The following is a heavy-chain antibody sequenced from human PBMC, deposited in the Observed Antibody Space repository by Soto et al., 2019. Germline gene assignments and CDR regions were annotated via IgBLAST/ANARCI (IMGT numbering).Heavy chain of an antibody. CDR2: ISGPGGT. Sequence: DVQLLPAAGGLVRPGGSLRLSCGASGLTFSYYAMKWVCQAPGKGLEWVSGISGPGGTSYGDAVKGRFTISRDNSSTTLDLQMISLTVDDTAIYYCAKGNPYYCDYCGQGTLVTVSS. CDR1: GLTFSYYA. V-gene: IGHV3-23*01. J-gene: IGHJ4*02. CDR3: AKGNPYYCDY.